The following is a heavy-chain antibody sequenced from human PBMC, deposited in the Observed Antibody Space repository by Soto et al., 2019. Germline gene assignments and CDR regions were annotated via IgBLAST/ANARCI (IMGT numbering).Heavy chain of an antibody. Sequence: EVQLLESGGGLVQPGGSLRLSCAASGFTFSSYAMSWVRQAPGKGLEWVSAISGSGSGTSTYYADSVKGRFTISRDNSKNTLYLQMHSPRAEDTALYYCAKDTVGAPVFWYFDLWGRGTLGTVSS. CDR3: AKDTVGAPVFWYFDL. D-gene: IGHD1-26*01. V-gene: IGHV3-23*01. J-gene: IGHJ2*01. CDR2: ISGSGSGTST. CDR1: GFTFSSYA.